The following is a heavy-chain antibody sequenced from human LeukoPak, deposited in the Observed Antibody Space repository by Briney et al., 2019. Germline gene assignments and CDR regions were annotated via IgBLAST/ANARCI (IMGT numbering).Heavy chain of an antibody. CDR3: ARGTAVADD. Sequence: GGSLRLSCAASGFTFSGYAMRWVRQAPGKGLEWVTLIQDGGGVITYADSVKGRFTISRDNSKNTLYLQMNSLRAEDTAVYYCARGTAVADDWGQGNLVTVSS. V-gene: IGHV3-30*02. J-gene: IGHJ4*02. D-gene: IGHD6-19*01. CDR2: IQDGGGVI. CDR1: GFTFSGYA.